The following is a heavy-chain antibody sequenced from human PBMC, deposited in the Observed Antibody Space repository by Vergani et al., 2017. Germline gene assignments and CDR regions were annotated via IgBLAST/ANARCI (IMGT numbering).Heavy chain of an antibody. CDR3: TTDCGAEIFGVVQPYYYGMDV. D-gene: IGHD3-3*01. CDR1: GFTFSNAW. V-gene: IGHV3-15*01. Sequence: EVQLVESGGGLVKPGGSLRLSCAASGFTFSNAWMSWVRQAPGKGLEWVGRIKSKTDGGTTDYAAPVKGRFTISRDDSKNTLYLQMNSLKTEDTAVYYCTTDCGAEIFGVVQPYYYGMDVWGQGTTVTVSS. J-gene: IGHJ6*02. CDR2: IKSKTDGGTT.